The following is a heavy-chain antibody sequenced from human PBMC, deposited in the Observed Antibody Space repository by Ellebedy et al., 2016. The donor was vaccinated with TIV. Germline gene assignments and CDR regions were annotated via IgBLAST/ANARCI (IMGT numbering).Heavy chain of an antibody. V-gene: IGHV3-23*01. J-gene: IGHJ3*02. Sequence: GESLKISCAASGFTFTSYAMSWVRQAPGKGLEWVSSIGSSHGRPYFADSVKGRFTISRDTSKNTVFLHMNSLRAEDRAMNYCAKMEGTYYSKNASYGGGAFDIWGQGTLVTVSS. CDR3: AKMEGTYYSKNASYGGGAFDI. CDR2: IGSSHGRP. D-gene: IGHD3-10*01. CDR1: GFTFTSYA.